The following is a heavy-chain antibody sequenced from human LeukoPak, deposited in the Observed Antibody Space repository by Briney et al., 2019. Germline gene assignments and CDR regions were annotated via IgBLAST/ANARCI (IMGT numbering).Heavy chain of an antibody. CDR2: IYSSGST. J-gene: IGHJ4*02. CDR1: GGSISSGAYY. D-gene: IGHD2-15*01. CDR3: ARELSCSGGTCYGFDY. Sequence: PSETLSLTCTVSGGSISSGAYYWGWIRQLPGKGLEWLGYIYSSGSTEYNPSLKRRVTISLDTSKNQFSLKLSSVTAADTAVYYCARELSCSGGTCYGFDYWGQGTLVTVSS. V-gene: IGHV4-31*03.